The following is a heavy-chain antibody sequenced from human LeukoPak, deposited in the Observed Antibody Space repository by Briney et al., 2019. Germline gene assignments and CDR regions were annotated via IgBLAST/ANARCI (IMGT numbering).Heavy chain of an antibody. D-gene: IGHD6-13*01. Sequence: GSLRLSCAASGFTFSDYYMSWIRQAPGKGLEWIGEISHSGSSNYNPSLKSRVTMSVDTSKNQFSLRLRFVTAADTAVYFCARAPIAAASPFDSWGQGTLVTVSS. CDR1: GFTFSDYY. J-gene: IGHJ4*02. CDR3: ARAPIAAASPFDS. V-gene: IGHV4-34*01. CDR2: ISHSGSS.